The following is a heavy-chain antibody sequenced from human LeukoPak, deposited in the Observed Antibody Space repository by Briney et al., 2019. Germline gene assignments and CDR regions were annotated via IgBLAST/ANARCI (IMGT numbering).Heavy chain of an antibody. J-gene: IGHJ4*02. CDR2: INSRSTHT. Sequence: GGSLRLPCTASGFTFRSDARNWIRQAQGKGLEWVSSINSRSTHTAYADSVKGRFTISRDNVNNSLFLQMNSLGANDTAMYFCARGGGSYSYWGQGARVTVSS. CDR3: ARGGGSYSY. D-gene: IGHD1-26*01. V-gene: IGHV3-21*01. CDR1: GFTFRSDA.